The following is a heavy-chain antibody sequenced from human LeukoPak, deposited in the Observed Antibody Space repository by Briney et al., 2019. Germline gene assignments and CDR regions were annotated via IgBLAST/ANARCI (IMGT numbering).Heavy chain of an antibody. V-gene: IGHV3-11*06. J-gene: IGHJ1*01. CDR2: ISSSGSYT. CDR1: GFTFSDYY. D-gene: IGHD1-26*01. Sequence: PGGSLRLSCAASGFTFSDYYMSWIRQAPGKGLEWISYISSSGSYTIYADSVKGRFTISRDNAKNSLYMQMNSLRAEDTAVYYCARLKYGSPQHWGQGTLVTVSS. CDR3: ARLKYGSPQH.